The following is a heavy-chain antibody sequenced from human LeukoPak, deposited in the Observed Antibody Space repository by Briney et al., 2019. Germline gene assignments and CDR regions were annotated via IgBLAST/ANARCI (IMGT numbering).Heavy chain of an antibody. V-gene: IGHV3-21*01. CDR2: ISSSSSYI. J-gene: IGHJ4*02. CDR1: GFTFSSYS. D-gene: IGHD1-26*01. CDR3: ARDRERVGATVSY. Sequence: GGSLRLSCAASGFTFSSYSMNWVRQAPGQGLEWVSSISSSSSYIYYADSVQGRFTISRDNAKNSLYLQMNSLRAEDTAVYYCARDRERVGATVSYWGQGTLVTVSS.